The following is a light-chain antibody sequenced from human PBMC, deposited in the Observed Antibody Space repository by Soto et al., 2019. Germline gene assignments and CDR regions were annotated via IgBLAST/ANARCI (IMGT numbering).Light chain of an antibody. CDR2: AVS. J-gene: IGLJ2*01. Sequence: QSALTQPASVSGSPGQSITISCTGTSSDVGDHNSVSWYQQQPGKAPKLMIYAVSNRPSGVSNRFSGSKSGNTASLTISGLQAEDEADYDCGSYTTSSTVIFGGGTKVTVL. V-gene: IGLV2-14*03. CDR1: SSDVGDHNS. CDR3: GSYTTSSTVI.